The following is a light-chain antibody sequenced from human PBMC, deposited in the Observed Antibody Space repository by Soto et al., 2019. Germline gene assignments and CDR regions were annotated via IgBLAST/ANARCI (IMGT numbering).Light chain of an antibody. Sequence: EVVLTQSPGTLSLSPGERATLSCRASENVSNNYLAWYQQKPGQAPRLLIFVSSDRAAGIPDRFSGSGSGTDFSLIISRLEPEDFAAYYCQQYGSSPPYTFGQGTKLEIK. V-gene: IGKV3-20*01. CDR3: QQYGSSPPYT. CDR1: ENVSNNY. CDR2: VSS. J-gene: IGKJ2*01.